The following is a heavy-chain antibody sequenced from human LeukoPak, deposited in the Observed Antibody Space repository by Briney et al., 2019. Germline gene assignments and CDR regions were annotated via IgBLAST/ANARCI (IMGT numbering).Heavy chain of an antibody. J-gene: IGHJ3*02. V-gene: IGHV4-39*01. Sequence: SETLSLTCTVSGGSISSSSYYWGWIRRPPGKGLEWIGSIYYSGSTYYNPSLKSRVTISVDTSKNQFSLKLSSVTAADTAVYYCARYCSGGSCYGAFDIWGQGTMVTVSS. D-gene: IGHD2-15*01. CDR2: IYYSGST. CDR3: ARYCSGGSCYGAFDI. CDR1: GGSISSSSYY.